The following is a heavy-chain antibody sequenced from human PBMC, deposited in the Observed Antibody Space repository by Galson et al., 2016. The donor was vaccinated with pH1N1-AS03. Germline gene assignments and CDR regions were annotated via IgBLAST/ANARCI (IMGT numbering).Heavy chain of an antibody. CDR2: ISAHNGYT. D-gene: IGHD1-26*01. Sequence: SVKVSCKASGYTFTSYGITWVRQAPGQGLEWMGWISAHNGYTKYAQKLQGRVTMTTDTSTSTAYMELRSLGSDDTAVCYCARAAGELLSSSDYWGQGTLVTVSS. CDR3: ARAAGELLSSSDY. CDR1: GYTFTSYG. J-gene: IGHJ4*02. V-gene: IGHV1-18*04.